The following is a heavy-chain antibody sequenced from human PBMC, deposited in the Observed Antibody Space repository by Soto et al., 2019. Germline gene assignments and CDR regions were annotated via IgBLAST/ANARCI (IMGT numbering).Heavy chain of an antibody. CDR2: INHSGST. CDR1: GGSFSGFY. V-gene: IGHV4-34*01. Sequence: QVQLQQWGAGLLKPSETLSRTCAVYGGSFSGFYWSWIHQPPGKGLEWIGEINHSGSTSYSPSLKSRVTMSVDTSKNQFSLKLSSVTAADTAVYYCAGRYCSGGSCYLGAFDIWGQGTMVTVSS. J-gene: IGHJ3*02. CDR3: AGRYCSGGSCYLGAFDI. D-gene: IGHD2-15*01.